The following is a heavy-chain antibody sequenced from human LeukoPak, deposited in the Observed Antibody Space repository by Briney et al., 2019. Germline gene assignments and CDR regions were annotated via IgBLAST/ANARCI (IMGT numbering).Heavy chain of an antibody. CDR1: GFTLSNAW. CDR2: IKSNAAGGTT. V-gene: IGHV3-15*01. J-gene: IGHJ4*02. D-gene: IGHD3-10*01. Sequence: GGSLRLSCVASGFTLSNAWMSWVRQVPGKGLEWVGRIKSNAAGGTTDYGAPVKGRFTISRDDSRNTLFLQMNGLKTEDTAVYYCTHYGPYYFDFWGQGTLVTVSS. CDR3: THYGPYYFDF.